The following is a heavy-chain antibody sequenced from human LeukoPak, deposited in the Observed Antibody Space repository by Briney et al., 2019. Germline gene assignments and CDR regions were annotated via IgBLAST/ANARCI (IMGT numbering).Heavy chain of an antibody. J-gene: IGHJ5*02. V-gene: IGHV3-23*01. CDR2: ISGSSGST. CDR3: AMDDNYIRFLS. D-gene: IGHD3-16*01. CDR1: GFTFSSYG. Sequence: GGSLRLSCAASGFTFSSYGMSWVRQAPGKGLEWVSGISGSSGSTYYADSVKGRFTISRDNSKNTLYLQMNSLRAEDTAVYYCAMDDNYIRFLSWGQGTLVTVSS.